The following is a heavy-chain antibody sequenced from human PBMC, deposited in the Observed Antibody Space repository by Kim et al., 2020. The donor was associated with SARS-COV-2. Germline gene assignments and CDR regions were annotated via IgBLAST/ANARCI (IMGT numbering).Heavy chain of an antibody. J-gene: IGHJ4*02. D-gene: IGHD6-19*01. CDR2: IYSGGST. CDR1: GFTVSSNY. CDR3: ASSPYSSGWSYRDY. V-gene: IGHV3-53*04. Sequence: GGSLRLSCAASGFTVSSNYMSWVRQAPGKGLEWVSVIYSGGSTYYADSVKGRFTISRHNSKNTLYLQMNSLRAEDTAVYYCASSPYSSGWSYRDYWGQGTLVTVSS.